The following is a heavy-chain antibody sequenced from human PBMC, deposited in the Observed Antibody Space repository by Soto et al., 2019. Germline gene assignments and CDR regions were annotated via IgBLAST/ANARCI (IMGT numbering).Heavy chain of an antibody. V-gene: IGHV3-23*01. D-gene: IGHD3-22*01. CDR3: AKEGPLGGYYYDSSGYFYDY. Sequence: PGGSLRLSCAASGFTFSSYAMSWVRRAPGKGLEWVSAISGSGGSTYYADSVKGRFTISRDNSKNTLYLQMNSLRAEDTAVYYCAKEGPLGGYYYDSSGYFYDYWGQGTLVTVSS. J-gene: IGHJ4*02. CDR1: GFTFSSYA. CDR2: ISGSGGST.